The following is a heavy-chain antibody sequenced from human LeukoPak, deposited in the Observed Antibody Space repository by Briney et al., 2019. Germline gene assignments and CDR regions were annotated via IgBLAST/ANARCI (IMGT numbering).Heavy chain of an antibody. Sequence: GGSLGLSCAASGFIFSSYWMAWVRQAPGKGLEWVSAISGSGGTTYYADSVKGRFTISRDNSKNTLYLHINSLRAEDTAVYYCAKDHLPGIVVADRDYWGQGTLVTVSS. CDR3: AKDHLPGIVVADRDY. CDR2: ISGSGGTT. V-gene: IGHV3-23*01. J-gene: IGHJ4*02. D-gene: IGHD6-19*01. CDR1: GFIFSSYW.